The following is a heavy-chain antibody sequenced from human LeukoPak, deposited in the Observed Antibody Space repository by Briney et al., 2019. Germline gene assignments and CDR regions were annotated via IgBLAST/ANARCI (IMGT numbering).Heavy chain of an antibody. CDR3: ARGPGYSSGLGY. V-gene: IGHV1-18*01. J-gene: IGHJ4*02. Sequence: ASVKVSCKASGYTFSSHGNIWVRQAPGQGLEWMGWISAYNGDTNYAQKFQGRVTMTTDTSTSTAYMELSSLRSEDTAVYYCARGPGYSSGLGYWGQGTLVTVSS. CDR2: ISAYNGDT. CDR1: GYTFSSHG. D-gene: IGHD6-19*01.